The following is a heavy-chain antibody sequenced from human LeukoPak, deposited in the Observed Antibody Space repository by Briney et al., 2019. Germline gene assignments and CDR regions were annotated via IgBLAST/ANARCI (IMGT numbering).Heavy chain of an antibody. D-gene: IGHD1-1*01. CDR2: INPNSGGT. J-gene: IGHJ5*02. Sequence: WASVKVSCKASGGTFSSYAISWVRQAPGQGLEWMGWINPNSGGTNYAQKFQGRVTMTRDTSISTAYVELSRLRSDDTAVYYCARGRVSGRFDPWGQGTLVTVSS. CDR1: GGTFSSYA. CDR3: ARGRVSGRFDP. V-gene: IGHV1-2*02.